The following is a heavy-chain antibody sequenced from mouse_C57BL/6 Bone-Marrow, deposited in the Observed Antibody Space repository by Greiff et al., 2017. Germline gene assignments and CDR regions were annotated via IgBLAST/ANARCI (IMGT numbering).Heavy chain of an antibody. D-gene: IGHD2-1*01. Sequence: EVKLMESGGDLVKPGGSLKLSCAASGFTFSSYGMSWVRQTPDKRLEWVATISSGGSYTYYPDSVKGRFPISRDKAKNTLYLQMSSLKSEDTAMYYCARLGNSAWFAYWGQGTLVTVSA. J-gene: IGHJ3*01. CDR1: GFTFSSYG. V-gene: IGHV5-6*01. CDR3: ARLGNSAWFAY. CDR2: ISSGGSYT.